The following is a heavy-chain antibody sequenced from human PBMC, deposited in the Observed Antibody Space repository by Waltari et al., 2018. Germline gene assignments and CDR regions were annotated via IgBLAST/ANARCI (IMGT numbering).Heavy chain of an antibody. Sequence: QVQLQESGPGLVKPSETLSLTCTVSGGSVTSPSYYWNWIRQPPGRGLEWIGYIYYSGTTNYNPSLKSRLTISVDTSKSQFSLRLSSVTAADTAVYYCARGSWSGPFDFWGQGTLVTVSS. CDR2: IYYSGTT. CDR1: GGSVTSPSYY. D-gene: IGHD2-8*01. V-gene: IGHV4-61*01. CDR3: ARGSWSGPFDF. J-gene: IGHJ4*02.